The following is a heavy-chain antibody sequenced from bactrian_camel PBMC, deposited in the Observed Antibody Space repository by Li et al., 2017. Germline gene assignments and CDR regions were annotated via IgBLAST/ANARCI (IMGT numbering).Heavy chain of an antibody. CDR1: GFIFRNFP. D-gene: IGHD4*01. J-gene: IGHJ4*01. CDR2: IMQDSPRA. V-gene: IGHV3-2*01. Sequence: HVQLVESGGGSAQPGESLRLSCVASGFIFRNFPMTWVRQRPGQGLEWVASIMQDSPRAEYADSVKGRFTISKDNAGNSLFLHMSNLKPEDTAMYYCAASASFILTPRFYRFESSDYPYRGQGTQVTVS. CDR3: AASASFILTPRFYRFESSDYPY.